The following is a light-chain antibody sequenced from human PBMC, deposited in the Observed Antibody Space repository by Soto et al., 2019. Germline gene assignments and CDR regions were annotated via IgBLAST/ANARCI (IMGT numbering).Light chain of an antibody. Sequence: QSALTQPASVSGSPGQSITISCTGTRGDIGGYNFVSWYQQHPGKAPKVIIYEVSNRPSGVSNRFSGSKSGNTASLTISGLQAEDEADYYCNSYTSTSARVFGGGTKVTVL. CDR2: EVS. CDR3: NSYTSTSARV. V-gene: IGLV2-14*01. J-gene: IGLJ3*02. CDR1: RGDIGGYNF.